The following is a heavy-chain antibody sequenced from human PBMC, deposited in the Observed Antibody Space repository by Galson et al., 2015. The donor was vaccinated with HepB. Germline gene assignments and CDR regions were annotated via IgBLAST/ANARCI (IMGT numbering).Heavy chain of an antibody. Sequence: SVKVSCKASGYTFSSYSITWVRQAPDQGLEWVGWISPHNRYTNYAQNFQGRVTMTTDTSTNTAYMELRSLRSDDTAIYYCARGAVVVAVGATENNWFDPWGRGTLVTVSS. CDR2: ISPHNRYT. J-gene: IGHJ5*02. CDR3: ARGAVVVAVGATENNWFDP. V-gene: IGHV1-18*01. CDR1: GYTFSSYS. D-gene: IGHD2-15*01.